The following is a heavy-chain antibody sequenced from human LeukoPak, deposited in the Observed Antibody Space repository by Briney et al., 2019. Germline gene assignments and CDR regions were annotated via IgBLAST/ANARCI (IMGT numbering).Heavy chain of an antibody. J-gene: IGHJ4*02. CDR3: ARGGYCSGGSCWGRFDY. CDR2: ISWNSNEI. CDR1: GFTFDDNA. Sequence: GGSLRLSCAASGFTFDDNAMHWVRQAPGKGLEWVSGISWNSNEIVYADSVKGRFTISRDNAKKSLYLQMDRLRAEDTAFYYCARGGYCSGGSCWGRFDYWGQGTLVTVSS. V-gene: IGHV3-9*01. D-gene: IGHD2-15*01.